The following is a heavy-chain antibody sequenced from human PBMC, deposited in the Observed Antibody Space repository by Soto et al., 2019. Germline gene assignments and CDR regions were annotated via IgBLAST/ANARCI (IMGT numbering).Heavy chain of an antibody. CDR3: ARNYYDSGRFGLDP. CDR2: INHSGDT. J-gene: IGHJ5*02. V-gene: IGHV4-34*01. Sequence: QVRLPQWGAGLLKPSETLSLTCAVYGGSFTDYYWSWIRQPPGKGLEWIGEINHSGDTNYNPSLKXXVXLSVDTSKNQFSLKLSSVTAADTAVYYCARNYYDSGRFGLDPWGQGTQVTVSS. D-gene: IGHD3-22*01. CDR1: GGSFTDYY.